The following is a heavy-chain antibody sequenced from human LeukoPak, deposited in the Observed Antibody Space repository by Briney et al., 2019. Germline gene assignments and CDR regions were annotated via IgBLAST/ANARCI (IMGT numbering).Heavy chain of an antibody. Sequence: SETLSLTCTVSGDSISSSNFYRGWIRQPPGKGLEWIGTIYYRGSTYYNPSLKSRVTISVDTSENQFSLKLSSVTAADTAVYYCARLSDSGWYGSFDYWGQGTLVTVSS. CDR3: ARLSDSGWYGSFDY. J-gene: IGHJ4*02. CDR2: IYYRGST. CDR1: GDSISSSNFY. D-gene: IGHD6-19*01. V-gene: IGHV4-39*01.